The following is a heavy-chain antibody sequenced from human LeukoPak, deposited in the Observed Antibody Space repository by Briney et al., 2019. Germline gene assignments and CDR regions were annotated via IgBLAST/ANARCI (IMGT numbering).Heavy chain of an antibody. CDR1: GYTFTSYY. J-gene: IGHJ3*02. CDR2: INPSGGST. D-gene: IGHD1-7*01. V-gene: IGHV1-46*01. Sequence: ASVKVSCKASGYTFTSYYMHWVRQAPGQGLEWMGIINPSGGSTSYAQKFQGRVTMTRDTSTSTVYMELSSLRSEDTAVYYCARSGITGTDKITSGAFDIWGQGTMVTVSS. CDR3: ARSGITGTDKITSGAFDI.